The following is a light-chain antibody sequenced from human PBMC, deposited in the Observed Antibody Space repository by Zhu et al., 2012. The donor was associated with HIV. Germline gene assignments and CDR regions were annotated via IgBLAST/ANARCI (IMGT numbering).Light chain of an antibody. Sequence: EIVLTQSPGTLSLSPGERATLSCRASQSVSSNYLAWYQQKPGQAPRLLIYGASTRAIGIPDRFSGSGSGTDFTLTINRLEPEDFAVYYCQQYASLPPTFGPGTKVD. CDR2: GAS. J-gene: IGKJ3*01. CDR1: QSVSSNY. CDR3: QQYASLPPT. V-gene: IGKV3-20*01.